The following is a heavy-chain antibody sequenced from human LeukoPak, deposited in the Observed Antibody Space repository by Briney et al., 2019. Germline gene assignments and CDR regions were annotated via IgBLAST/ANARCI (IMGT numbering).Heavy chain of an antibody. CDR1: GGTFSSYA. Sequence: SVKVSCKASGGTFSSYAIRWVRQAPGQGLEWMGRIIPILGIANYAQKFQGRVTITADKSTSTAYMELSSLRSEDTAVYYCARGPIRCGGDCYLVDYWGQGTLVTVSS. D-gene: IGHD2-21*02. CDR3: ARGPIRCGGDCYLVDY. V-gene: IGHV1-69*04. CDR2: IIPILGIA. J-gene: IGHJ4*02.